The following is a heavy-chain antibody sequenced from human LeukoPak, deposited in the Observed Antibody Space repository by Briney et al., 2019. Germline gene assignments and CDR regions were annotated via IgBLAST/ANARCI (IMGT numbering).Heavy chain of an antibody. V-gene: IGHV1-18*01. Sequence: ASVKVSCKASGYTFTSYGISWVRQAPGQGLEWMGWISAYNGNTNYAQKLQGRVTMTTDTSTSTAYMELRSLRSDDTAVYYCARASLDVVVPADIDDYWGQGTLVTVSS. CDR2: ISAYNGNT. CDR1: GYTFTSYG. J-gene: IGHJ4*02. CDR3: ARASLDVVVPADIDDY. D-gene: IGHD2-2*01.